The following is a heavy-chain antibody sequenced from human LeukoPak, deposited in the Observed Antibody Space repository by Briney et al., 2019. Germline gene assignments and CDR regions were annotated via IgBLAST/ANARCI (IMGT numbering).Heavy chain of an antibody. CDR1: GFTFSSYW. V-gene: IGHV3-7*05. J-gene: IGHJ4*02. Sequence: GGSLRLSCAASGFTFSSYWMSWVRQASGKGLEWVANIKEDGTEISYVDSVKGRFTISRDNAKNSLYLQMSSLRAEDTAVYYCASQFWWAAVVGPALDCWGQGSLVTVSS. CDR2: IKEDGTEI. D-gene: IGHD6-19*01. CDR3: ASQFWWAAVVGPALDC.